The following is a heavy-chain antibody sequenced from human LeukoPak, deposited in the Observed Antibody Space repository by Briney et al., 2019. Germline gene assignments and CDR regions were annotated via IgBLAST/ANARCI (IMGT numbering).Heavy chain of an antibody. Sequence: SGPTLVHPTQTLTLTCTFSGLSLRTGGVGVGWVRQPPGKALEWLALIYSNDDERYSPSLKSRLTITKDTSKNQVVLTVTNMDPVGTGTYYCAHRRRSGDYFDFWGQGTLVTVSS. V-gene: IGHV2-5*01. CDR1: GLSLRTGGVG. J-gene: IGHJ4*02. CDR2: IYSNDDE. CDR3: AHRRRSGDYFDF. D-gene: IGHD3-10*01.